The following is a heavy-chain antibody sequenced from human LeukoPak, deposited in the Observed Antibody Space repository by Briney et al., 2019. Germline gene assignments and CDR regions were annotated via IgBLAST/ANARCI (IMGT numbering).Heavy chain of an antibody. CDR2: ICYSGST. D-gene: IGHD3-22*01. J-gene: IGHJ4*02. V-gene: IGHV4-31*03. CDR3: ARVSSYYDSSGTKFDY. CDR1: GGSISSGGYY. Sequence: PSETLSLTCTVSGGSISSGGYYWSWIRQHPGKGLEWIGYICYSGSTYYNPSLKSRVTISVDTSKNQFSLKLSSVTAADTAVYYCARVSSYYDSSGTKFDYWGQGTLVTVSS.